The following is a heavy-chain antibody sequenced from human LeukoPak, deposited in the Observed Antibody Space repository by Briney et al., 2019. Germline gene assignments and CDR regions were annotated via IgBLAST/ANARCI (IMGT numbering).Heavy chain of an antibody. CDR1: GFTVSSNY. CDR3: ARDPPPHYCGGDCYSS. Sequence: QPGGSLRLSCAASGFTVSSNYMSWVRQAPVKGLEWVSVIYSGGSTYYADSVKGRFTISRDNSKNTLYLQMNSLRAEDTAVYYCARDPPPHYCGGDCYSSWGQGTLVTVSS. V-gene: IGHV3-53*01. J-gene: IGHJ1*01. CDR2: IYSGGST. D-gene: IGHD2-21*02.